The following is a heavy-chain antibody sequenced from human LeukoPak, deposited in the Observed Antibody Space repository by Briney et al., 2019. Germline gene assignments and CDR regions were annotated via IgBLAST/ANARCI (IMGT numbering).Heavy chain of an antibody. V-gene: IGHV1-69*06. CDR2: IIPIFGTA. Sequence: GASVKVSCKASGGTFSSYAISWVRQAPGQGLEWMGGIIPIFGTANYAQKFQGRVTITADKSTSTAYMELSSLRSEDTAVYYCARGGYGASTPYYMDVWGKGTTVTVSS. J-gene: IGHJ6*03. D-gene: IGHD1-26*01. CDR1: GGTFSSYA. CDR3: ARGGYGASTPYYMDV.